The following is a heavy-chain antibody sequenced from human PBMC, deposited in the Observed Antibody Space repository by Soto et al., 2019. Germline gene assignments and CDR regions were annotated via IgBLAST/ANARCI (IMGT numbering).Heavy chain of an antibody. CDR2: ISAYNGNT. J-gene: IGHJ4*02. CDR1: GYTFPSYA. D-gene: IGHD3-10*01. V-gene: IGHV1-18*01. Sequence: ASVTVSFNASGYTFPSYAMHLVRQAPGQGLEWVGWISAYNGNTKYAQKLQGRVTMTTDTSTSTAYMELRSLRSDDTAVYYCARDPRGSIISDYWVQGTLVTVSS. CDR3: ARDPRGSIISDY.